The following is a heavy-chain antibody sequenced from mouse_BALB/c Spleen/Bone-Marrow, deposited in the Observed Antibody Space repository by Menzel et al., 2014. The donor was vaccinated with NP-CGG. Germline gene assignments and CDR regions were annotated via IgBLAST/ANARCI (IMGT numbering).Heavy chain of an antibody. CDR3: ARSPIYYYGSKGAMDY. Sequence: VQLQQSGPELVKPGASVKMSCKASGYTFTDYYMKWVKQSHRKSLEWIGDINPNNGDTFYNQKFKGKATLTVDKSSSTAYMQLNSLTSEDSAVYYCARSPIYYYGSKGAMDYWGQGTSVTVSS. V-gene: IGHV1-26*01. CDR1: GYTFTDYY. D-gene: IGHD1-1*01. CDR2: INPNNGDT. J-gene: IGHJ4*01.